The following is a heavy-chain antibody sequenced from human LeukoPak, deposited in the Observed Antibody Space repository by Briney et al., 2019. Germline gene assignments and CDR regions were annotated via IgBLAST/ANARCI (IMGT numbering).Heavy chain of an antibody. CDR1: GGYISSYY. J-gene: IGHJ6*03. Sequence: PSETLSLTCSVSGGYISSYYWSWIRQPPGKGLEWIGYIYYSGSTNYNPSLKSRVTISVDTSKNQFSLKLSSVTAADTAVYYCARSHSSSWSLYYYYYYMDVWGKGTTVTISS. CDR2: IYYSGST. CDR3: ARSHSSSWSLYYYYYYMDV. D-gene: IGHD6-13*01. V-gene: IGHV4-59*01.